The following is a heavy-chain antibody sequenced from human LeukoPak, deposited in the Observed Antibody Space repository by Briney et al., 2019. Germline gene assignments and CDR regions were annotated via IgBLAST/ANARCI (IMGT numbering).Heavy chain of an antibody. CDR3: AKVLSKIYIYGPFDY. J-gene: IGHJ4*02. CDR1: GFTFRDYA. V-gene: IGHV3-23*01. CDR2: FTAGGNST. D-gene: IGHD5-18*01. Sequence: GGPLRLSCAASGFTFRDYAMTWVRQAPGKGPEWVSTFTAGGNSTYYADSVKGRFIITRDNSKNTLYLQMNSLRAEDTAVYYCAKVLSKIYIYGPFDYWGQGSLVTVSS.